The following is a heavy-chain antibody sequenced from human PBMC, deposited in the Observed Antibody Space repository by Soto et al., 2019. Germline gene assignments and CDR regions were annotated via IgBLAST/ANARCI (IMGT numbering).Heavy chain of an antibody. V-gene: IGHV4-38-2*01. Sequence: SETLSLTCAVSGYSISSGYYWGWIRQPPGKGLEWIGNIYHSGSTYYNPSLKSRVTISVDTSKNQFSLKLSSVTAADTAVYYCAGIAARPDAYYGMDVWGQGTTVTVSS. CDR1: GYSISSGYY. CDR3: AGIAARPDAYYGMDV. D-gene: IGHD6-6*01. J-gene: IGHJ6*02. CDR2: IYHSGST.